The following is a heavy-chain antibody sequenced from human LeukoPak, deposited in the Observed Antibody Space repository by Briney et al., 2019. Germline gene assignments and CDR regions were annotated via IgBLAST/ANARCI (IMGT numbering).Heavy chain of an antibody. CDR2: FSSSSSYT. D-gene: IGHD5-18*01. V-gene: IGHV3-11*06. J-gene: IGHJ4*02. Sequence: GGSLRLSCAASGFTFSDYYMRWIRQAPGPGLERVSYFSSSSSYTNYADSVKGRFTISRDNAKNSLYLQMNSLRAEDTAVYYCARGFVERGYSYGYYFDYWGQGTLVTVSS. CDR1: GFTFSDYY. CDR3: ARGFVERGYSYGYYFDY.